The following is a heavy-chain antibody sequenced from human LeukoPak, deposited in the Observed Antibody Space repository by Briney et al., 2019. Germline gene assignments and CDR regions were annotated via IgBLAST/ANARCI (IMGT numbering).Heavy chain of an antibody. Sequence: GGSLRLSCAASGFTFSSYWMHWVRQVPGKGLVWVARINPGGSSITYADSVKGRFTISRDNAKNTLYLQMDSLRAEDTGVYYCARRTHAEDYWGQGTLVTVSS. D-gene: IGHD1-14*01. J-gene: IGHJ4*02. CDR1: GFTFSSYW. V-gene: IGHV3-74*01. CDR2: INPGGSSI. CDR3: ARRTHAEDY.